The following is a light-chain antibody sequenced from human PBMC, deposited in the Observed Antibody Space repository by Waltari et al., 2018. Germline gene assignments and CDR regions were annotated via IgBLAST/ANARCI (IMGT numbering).Light chain of an antibody. CDR2: GAS. Sequence: LMTQSPPTLSVSPGERATLSCRASQSIARNLAWYQQKPGQAPRLLIYGASTRATDVPDRFSGSGSGTEFSLTISSLQSEDFAVYYCQQYNNWRTFGQGPSWRSN. CDR3: QQYNNWRT. CDR1: QSIARN. J-gene: IGKJ2*01. V-gene: IGKV3-15*01.